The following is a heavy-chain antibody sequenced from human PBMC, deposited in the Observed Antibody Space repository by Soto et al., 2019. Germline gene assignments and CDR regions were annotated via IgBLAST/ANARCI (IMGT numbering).Heavy chain of an antibody. Sequence: VQLMQSGAEVKKPGSSVKVSCKASGGTFSSHSINWVRQAPGQGLEWMGGIITLFGTSNYAQNFQGRVTITADQSTSTAYMELNSLTSADTAVYYCAREVGYGDFSAALLDWCQGTLVTVSS. D-gene: IGHD2-21*02. CDR2: IITLFGTS. V-gene: IGHV1-69*01. CDR3: AREVGYGDFSAALLD. J-gene: IGHJ4*02. CDR1: GGTFSSHS.